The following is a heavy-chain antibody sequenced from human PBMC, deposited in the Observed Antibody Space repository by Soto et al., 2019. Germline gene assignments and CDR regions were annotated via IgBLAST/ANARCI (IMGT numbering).Heavy chain of an antibody. D-gene: IGHD3-22*01. CDR3: ARVITMIVVGYYGMDV. CDR2: IIPVFGTA. CDR1: GGTFSSYA. V-gene: IGHV1-69*13. J-gene: IGHJ6*02. Sequence: GASVKVSCKASGGTFSSYAISWVRQAPGQGLEWMGGIIPVFGTANYAQKFQGRVTITADESTSTAYMELSSLRSEDTAVYYCARVITMIVVGYYGMDVWGQGTTVTVSS.